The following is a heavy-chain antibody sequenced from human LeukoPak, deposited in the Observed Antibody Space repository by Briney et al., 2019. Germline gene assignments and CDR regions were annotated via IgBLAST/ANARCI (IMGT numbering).Heavy chain of an antibody. V-gene: IGHV3-7*01. D-gene: IGHD3-22*01. J-gene: IGHJ4*02. Sequence: PGGSLRLSCAASGFTFSSYWMSWVRQAPGKGLEWVANIKQDGSEKYYVDSVRGRFTISRDNAKNSLYLQMNSLRAEDTAVYYCARAQGHYYYDSSGYIDYWGQGTLVTVSS. CDR2: IKQDGSEK. CDR3: ARAQGHYYYDSSGYIDY. CDR1: GFTFSSYW.